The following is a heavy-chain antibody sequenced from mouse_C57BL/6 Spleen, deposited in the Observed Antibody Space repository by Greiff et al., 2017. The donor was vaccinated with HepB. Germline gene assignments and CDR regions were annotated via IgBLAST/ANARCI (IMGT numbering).Heavy chain of an antibody. V-gene: IGHV1-50*01. J-gene: IGHJ1*03. Sequence: VKLQQPGAELVKPGASVKLSCKASGYTFTSYWMQWVKQRPGQGLEWIGEIDPSDSYTNYNQKFKGKATLTVDTSSSTAYMQHSSLTSEDSAVYYCARNNIVGWYFDVWGTGTTVTVSS. CDR1: GYTFTSYW. CDR3: ARNNIVGWYFDV. D-gene: IGHD2-12*01. CDR2: IDPSDSYT.